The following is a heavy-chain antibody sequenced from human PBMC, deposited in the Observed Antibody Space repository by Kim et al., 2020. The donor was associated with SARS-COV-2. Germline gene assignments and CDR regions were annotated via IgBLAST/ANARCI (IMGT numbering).Heavy chain of an antibody. Sequence: NTTPSLKSRVTISVDTSKNQFSLKLSSVTAADTAVYYCARARHSSGWYRYWGQGTLVTVSS. J-gene: IGHJ4*02. CDR3: ARARHSSGWYRY. V-gene: IGHV4-34*01. D-gene: IGHD6-19*01.